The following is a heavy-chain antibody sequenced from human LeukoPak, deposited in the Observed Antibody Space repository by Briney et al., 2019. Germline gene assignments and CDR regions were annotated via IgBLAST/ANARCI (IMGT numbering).Heavy chain of an antibody. CDR2: ISYDETRK. CDR3: ARDHYDSSGYYWDYFDY. J-gene: IGHJ4*02. V-gene: IGHV3-30*03. Sequence: PGGSLRLSCIASGFAFRNYGMHWVRQAPGKGLEWVAVISYDETRKYYVDSVKGRFTISRDNSKNTLYLQMNSLRAEDTAVYYCARDHYDSSGYYWDYFDYWGQGTLVTVSS. CDR1: GFAFRNYG. D-gene: IGHD3-22*01.